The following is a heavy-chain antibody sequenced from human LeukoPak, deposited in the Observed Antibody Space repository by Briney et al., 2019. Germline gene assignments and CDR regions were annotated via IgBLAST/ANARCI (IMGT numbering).Heavy chain of an antibody. V-gene: IGHV3-23*01. D-gene: IGHD3-22*01. J-gene: IGHJ5*02. CDR1: GFTFSSYA. Sequence: GGSLRLSCAASGFTFSSYAMSWVRQAPGKGLEWVSAISGSGGSTYYADSVKGRFTISRDNSKNMLYLQMNSLRAEDTAVYYCAKSREYYYDSSGSWGQGTLVTVSS. CDR3: AKSREYYYDSSGS. CDR2: ISGSGGST.